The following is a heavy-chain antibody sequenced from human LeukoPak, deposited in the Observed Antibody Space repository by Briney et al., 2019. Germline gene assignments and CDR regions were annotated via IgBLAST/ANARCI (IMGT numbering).Heavy chain of an antibody. CDR2: ISYDGSNK. CDR1: GFTFSGYP. CDR3: ARDRRALGFDY. V-gene: IGHV3-30-3*01. Sequence: PGGSLRRYCAASGFTFSGYPIHWVRQAPGKGLEWVAVISYDGSNKYYADSVKGRFTISRDNSKNTLYLQMNSLRAEDTAVYYCARDRRALGFDYWGQGTLVTVSS. D-gene: IGHD6-13*01. J-gene: IGHJ4*02.